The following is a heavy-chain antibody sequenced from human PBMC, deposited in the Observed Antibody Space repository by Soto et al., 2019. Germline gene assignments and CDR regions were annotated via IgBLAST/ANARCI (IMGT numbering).Heavy chain of an antibody. J-gene: IGHJ6*02. CDR2: IIPIFGTA. CDR1: GCTYSIYA. Sequence: SVKVTCTASGCTYSIYAISWVRQAPGQGLEWMGGIIPIFGTANYAQKFQDRVTITADESTSTAYMELSSLRSEDTAVYYCARQAGAMTYYYGMDVWGQGTTVTVSS. CDR3: ARQAGAMTYYYGMDV. D-gene: IGHD2-2*01. V-gene: IGHV1-69*13.